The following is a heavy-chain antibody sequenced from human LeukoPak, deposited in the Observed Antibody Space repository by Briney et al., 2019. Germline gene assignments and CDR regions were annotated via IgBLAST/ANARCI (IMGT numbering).Heavy chain of an antibody. CDR1: GGSLSGYY. J-gene: IGHJ4*02. V-gene: IGHV4-34*01. D-gene: IGHD2-2*01. CDR2: INHSGST. Sequence: PSETLSLTCAVYGGSLSGYYWSWIRQPPGKGLEWIGEINHSGSTNYNPSLKSRVTISVDTSKNQFSLKLSSVTAADTAVYYCARGGGEDIVVVPAAVFDYWGQGTLVTVSS. CDR3: ARGGGEDIVVVPAAVFDY.